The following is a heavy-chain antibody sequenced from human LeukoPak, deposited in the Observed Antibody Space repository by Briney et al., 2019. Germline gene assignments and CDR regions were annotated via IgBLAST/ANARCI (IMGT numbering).Heavy chain of an antibody. D-gene: IGHD3-10*01. CDR3: ARNYGSGPIYYYYYMDV. V-gene: IGHV7-4-1*02. Sequence: GASVKVSCKASGYTFTSYAMNWVRRAPGQGLEWMGWINTNTGNPTYAQGFTGRFVFSLDTSVSTAYLQISSLKAEDTAVYYCARNYGSGPIYYYYYMDVWGKGTPVTVSS. CDR2: INTNTGNP. J-gene: IGHJ6*03. CDR1: GYTFTSYA.